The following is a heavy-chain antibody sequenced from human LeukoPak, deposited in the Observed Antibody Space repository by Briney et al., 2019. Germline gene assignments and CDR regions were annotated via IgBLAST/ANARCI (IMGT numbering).Heavy chain of an antibody. CDR1: GFTFSTYV. CDR3: AKRMDGSRN. D-gene: IGHD3-10*01. V-gene: IGHV3-23*01. Sequence: GGSLRLSCTASGFTFSTYVMRWIRQAPGKGLEWVSSITGSGASTYYADSVKGRFTISRDNSKNTLYLQMNSLRAEDTAVYYCAKRMDGSRNWGQGTLVTVSS. J-gene: IGHJ4*02. CDR2: ITGSGAST.